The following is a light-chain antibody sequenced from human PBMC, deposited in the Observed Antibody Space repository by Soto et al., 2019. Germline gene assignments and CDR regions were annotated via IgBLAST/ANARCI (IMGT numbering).Light chain of an antibody. J-gene: IGKJ1*01. V-gene: IGKV3-20*01. Sequence: EIVLTQSPGTLSLSPGERATLSCRASQSVSSNYLAWYQQKPGQAPRPLIYGASSRATGIPDRFSGSGAGTDFTLTISRLESEDFAVYYCQQYGSSPWTFGQVTTVEIK. CDR2: GAS. CDR1: QSVSSNY. CDR3: QQYGSSPWT.